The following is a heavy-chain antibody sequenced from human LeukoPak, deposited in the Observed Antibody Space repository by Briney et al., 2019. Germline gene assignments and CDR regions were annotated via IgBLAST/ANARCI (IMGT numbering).Heavy chain of an antibody. Sequence: GGSLRLSCAASGFNFSSYWMHWVRQAPGKGLVWVSRINSDGSSTSYADSVKGRFTISRDNAKNTLYLQVNSLRAEDTAVYYCARGGLFVVVPAAMAGFDYWGQGTLVTVSS. CDR2: INSDGSST. D-gene: IGHD2-2*01. J-gene: IGHJ4*02. V-gene: IGHV3-74*01. CDR3: ARGGLFVVVPAAMAGFDY. CDR1: GFNFSSYW.